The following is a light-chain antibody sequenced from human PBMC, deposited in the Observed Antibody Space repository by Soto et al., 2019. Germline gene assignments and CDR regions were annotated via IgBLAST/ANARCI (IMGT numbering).Light chain of an antibody. V-gene: IGKV2-28*01. CDR3: MQGVQTPPIT. Sequence: DIVMTQSPLSLPVIPGEPASVSCSSSDSPQHNNGYNYLDWYLQKPGQSPQLLIYLGSNRASGVPDRFSGSGSGTDFTLKISRVEAEDVGVYYCMQGVQTPPITFGQGTRLEIK. J-gene: IGKJ5*01. CDR2: LGS. CDR1: DSPQHNNGYNY.